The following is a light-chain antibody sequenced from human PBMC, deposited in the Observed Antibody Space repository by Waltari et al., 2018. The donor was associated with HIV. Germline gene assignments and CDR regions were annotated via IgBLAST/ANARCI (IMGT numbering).Light chain of an antibody. CDR3: ATWDSALSGVL. V-gene: IGLV1-51*01. CDR1: SSNIGHNH. CDR2: GND. Sequence: QSMLTQPPSVSATSGQRVTISCSGSSSNIGHNHLQWYQLVPGTGPRLLIYGNDKRPSDTPDRFSASKSGTSGTLVISDLQTGDEADYFCATWDSALSGVLFGGGTSVIVL. J-gene: IGLJ2*01.